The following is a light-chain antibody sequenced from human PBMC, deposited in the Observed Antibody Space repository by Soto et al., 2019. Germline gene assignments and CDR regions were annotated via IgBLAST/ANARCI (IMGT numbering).Light chain of an antibody. Sequence: DIQMTQSPSSLSASVGDTVTITCRASQSISMYVNWYQQRPGKAPNHLIYAATTLQSGVPSRFSGSGSGTDFTLTISSLQPEDFETYYCQKSYTIPRMFGQGTKVEIK. CDR1: QSISMY. CDR2: AAT. V-gene: IGKV1-39*01. J-gene: IGKJ1*01. CDR3: QKSYTIPRM.